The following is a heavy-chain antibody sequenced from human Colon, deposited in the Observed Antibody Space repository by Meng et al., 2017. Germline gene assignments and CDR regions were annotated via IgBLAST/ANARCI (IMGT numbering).Heavy chain of an antibody. J-gene: IGHJ4*02. CDR2: INHSGDT. CDR1: AGPFSGYY. D-gene: IGHD2-15*01. V-gene: IGHV4-34*02. Sequence: GPLQQWVPGLLKPSETLTLTCAINAGPFSGYYGSWIRQAPGKGLEWLGEINHSGDTHYNPSLKSRVSMSFDTSKKQFSLHLSSFTAADTAVYYCSSLLTLDYWVPGTLVTVSS. CDR3: SSLLTLDY.